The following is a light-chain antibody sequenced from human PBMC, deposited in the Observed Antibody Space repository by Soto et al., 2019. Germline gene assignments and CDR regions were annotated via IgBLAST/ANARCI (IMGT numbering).Light chain of an antibody. CDR2: DAS. CDR3: QQYDSLWTI. J-gene: IGKJ1*01. CDR1: QSVSSN. Sequence: EIAMTQSPATLSVSPGERATLSCRASQSVSSNLAWYQQKPGQAPRLLISDASTRATGIPARFSGSGSGTEFTLTISSLQPDDFATYYCQQYDSLWTIFGQGTKVDIK. V-gene: IGKV3-15*01.